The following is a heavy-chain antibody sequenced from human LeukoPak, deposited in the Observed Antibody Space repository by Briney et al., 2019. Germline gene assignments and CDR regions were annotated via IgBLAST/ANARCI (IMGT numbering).Heavy chain of an antibody. CDR2: LHWNAGST. D-gene: IGHD3-10*01. V-gene: IGHV3-20*04. Sequence: PGGSLRLSCATSGFTFDDYGMSWVRQVSGKGLEWVSSLHWNAGSTTYADSVRGRFTISRDNANNSLYLQMNSLRAEDTALYYCARVMYHDSGSYYQYFHHWGQGTPVTVSS. CDR3: ARVMYHDSGSYYQYFHH. J-gene: IGHJ4*02. CDR1: GFTFDDYG.